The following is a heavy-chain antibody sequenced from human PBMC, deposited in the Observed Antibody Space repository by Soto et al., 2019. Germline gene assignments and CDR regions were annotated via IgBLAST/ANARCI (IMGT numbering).Heavy chain of an antibody. CDR3: AGDVRENNWFDP. CDR1: GYTFTSYG. CDR2: ISAYNGNT. V-gene: IGHV1-18*01. J-gene: IGHJ5*02. D-gene: IGHD6-6*01. Sequence: QVQLVQSGAEVQKPGATVKVSCKASGYTFTSYGISWVRQAPGQGLEWMGWISAYNGNTNYAHKLQGRVTMTTVTSTSTADMELRSRRSDDAAVDYCAGDVRENNWFDPWGQGTLVTVSS.